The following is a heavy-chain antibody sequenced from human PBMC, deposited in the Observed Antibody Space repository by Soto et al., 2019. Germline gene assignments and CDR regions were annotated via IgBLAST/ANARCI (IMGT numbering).Heavy chain of an antibody. V-gene: IGHV4-39*01. CDR3: ARQGSGYYYAYIDY. Sequence: PSETLSLTCSVSGGSISSSSYYWGWIRQPPGKGLAWIGSICYSGSTYYNPSLMSRVTISVDTSKTQSCLKLSSVTAADTAVYYCARQGSGYYYAYIDYWGQGTLVTVSS. J-gene: IGHJ4*02. CDR1: GGSISSSSYY. D-gene: IGHD3-22*01. CDR2: ICYSGST.